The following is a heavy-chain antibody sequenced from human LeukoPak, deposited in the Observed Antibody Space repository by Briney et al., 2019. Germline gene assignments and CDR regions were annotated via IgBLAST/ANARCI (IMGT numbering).Heavy chain of an antibody. D-gene: IGHD2-15*01. CDR1: GASFSGYY. CDR3: ARQLGYCSGGSCKGVDY. J-gene: IGHJ4*02. V-gene: IGHV4-34*01. Sequence: PSETLSLTCAVYGASFSGYYWGWVRQPAGKGMEWGGEINHSGSTTYNPSLKIRVTISVDTSKNQFSLKLSSVTAADTAVYYCARQLGYCSGGSCKGVDYWGQGTLVTVSS. CDR2: INHSGST.